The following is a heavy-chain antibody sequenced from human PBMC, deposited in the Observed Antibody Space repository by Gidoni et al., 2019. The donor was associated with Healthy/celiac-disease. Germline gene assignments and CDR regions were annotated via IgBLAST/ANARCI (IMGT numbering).Heavy chain of an antibody. D-gene: IGHD6-6*01. Sequence: QLQLQESGPGLVKPSETLSLTCTVSRGSISSSSYYWGWIRQPPGKGLEWIGSIYYSGSTYYNPSLKSRVTISVDTSKNQFSLKLSSVTAADTAVYYCARHDGGVAARPQYYYYGMDVWGQGTTVTVSS. J-gene: IGHJ6*02. V-gene: IGHV4-39*01. CDR2: IYYSGST. CDR3: ARHDGGVAARPQYYYYGMDV. CDR1: RGSISSSSYY.